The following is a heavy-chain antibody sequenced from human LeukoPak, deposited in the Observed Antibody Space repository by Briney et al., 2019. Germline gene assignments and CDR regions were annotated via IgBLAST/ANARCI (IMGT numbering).Heavy chain of an antibody. CDR3: AKGRIAARHPSDY. CDR2: IRYDGSNK. J-gene: IGHJ4*02. V-gene: IGHV3-30*02. CDR1: GFTFSSYG. D-gene: IGHD6-6*01. Sequence: GGSLRLSCAASGFTFSSYGMHWVRQAPGKGLEWVAFIRYDGSNKYYADSVKGRFTISRDNSKNTLYLQMNSLRAEDTAVYYCAKGRIAARHPSDYWGQGTLVTVSS.